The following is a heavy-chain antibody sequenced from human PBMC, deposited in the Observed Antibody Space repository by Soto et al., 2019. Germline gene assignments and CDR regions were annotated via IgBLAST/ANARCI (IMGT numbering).Heavy chain of an antibody. D-gene: IGHD6-19*01. CDR3: ARDGEQWLVEGYYYGMDV. V-gene: IGHV1-46*01. J-gene: IGHJ6*02. CDR1: GYTFTSYY. CDR2: INPSGGST. Sequence: ASVKVSFKASGYTFTSYYMHWVRQAPGQGLEWMGIINPSGGSTSYAQKFQGRVTMTRDTSTSTVYMELRSLRSEDTAVYYCARDGEQWLVEGYYYGMDVWGQGTTVTVSS.